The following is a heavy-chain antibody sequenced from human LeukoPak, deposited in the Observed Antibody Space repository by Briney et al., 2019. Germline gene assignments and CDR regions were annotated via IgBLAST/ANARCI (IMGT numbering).Heavy chain of an antibody. CDR2: IWYDGSNK. D-gene: IGHD6-19*01. Sequence: GGSLRLSCAASGFTFSSYGMPWVRQAPGKGLEWVAVIWYDGSNKYYADSVKGRFTISRDNSKNTLYLQMNSLRAEDTAVYYCARDPLQWLVSTYYYGMDVWGQGTTVTVSS. V-gene: IGHV3-33*01. CDR1: GFTFSSYG. CDR3: ARDPLQWLVSTYYYGMDV. J-gene: IGHJ6*02.